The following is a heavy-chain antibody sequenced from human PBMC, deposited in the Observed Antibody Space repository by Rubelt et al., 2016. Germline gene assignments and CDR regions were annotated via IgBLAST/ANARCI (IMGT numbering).Heavy chain of an antibody. V-gene: IGHV4-39*01. J-gene: IGHJ2*01. CDR2: ISYSGST. CDR1: GASISSSSYY. D-gene: IGHD3-10*01. Sequence: QLQLQESGPGLVKPSETLSLTCTVSGASISSSSYYWGWIRQPPGKGLEWIGIISYSGSTYYSPSLKSRVTISVATSKNPFPLKLSSVTAAYTAVYYCARSYYYGSGTYFWFFDLWGRGTLVTVSS. CDR3: ARSYYYGSGTYFWFFDL.